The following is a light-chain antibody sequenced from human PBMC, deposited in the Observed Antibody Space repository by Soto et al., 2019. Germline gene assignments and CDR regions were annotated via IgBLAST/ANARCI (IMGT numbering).Light chain of an antibody. CDR3: QQYDNLPLT. CDR2: DAS. CDR1: QDISNY. Sequence: DIQMTQSPSSLSASVGDRVTINCQASQDISNYLNWYQRKPGKAPKLLIYDASNLETGVPSRFSGSGSGTDFTFTISSLQPEDIATYYCQQYDNLPLTFGGGTKVDI. V-gene: IGKV1-33*01. J-gene: IGKJ4*01.